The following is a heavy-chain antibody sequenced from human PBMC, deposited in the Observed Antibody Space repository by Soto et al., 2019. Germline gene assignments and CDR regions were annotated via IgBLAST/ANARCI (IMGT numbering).Heavy chain of an antibody. D-gene: IGHD5-18*01. Sequence: QVQLQESGPGLVKPSDTPSLTCDVSGYSINSDNWWGWIRQPPGKGLEWIGYIHHSGSTYYNPSLKSRVTMSVDTSKKQFSLKLTSVTAVDTAVYYCASKPNSLYYFDYWGQGTLVTVSS. CDR1: GYSINSDNW. V-gene: IGHV4-28*07. J-gene: IGHJ4*02. CDR2: IHHSGST. CDR3: ASKPNSLYYFDY.